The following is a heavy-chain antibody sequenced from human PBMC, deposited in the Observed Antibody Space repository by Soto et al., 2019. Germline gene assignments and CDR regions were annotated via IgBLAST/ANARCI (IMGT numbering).Heavy chain of an antibody. CDR3: ANDHYGMDV. CDR1: GFTFSNHA. V-gene: IGHV3-23*01. CDR2: ISGGGGSGGSQ. J-gene: IGHJ6*02. Sequence: GGSLRLSCAASGFTFSNHAMSWVRQAPGKGLEWVSAISGGGGSGGSQYHADSVKGRFTNSRDNSKNTVYLQMNSLRAEDTAVYYCANDHYGMDVWGQGSTVTVSS.